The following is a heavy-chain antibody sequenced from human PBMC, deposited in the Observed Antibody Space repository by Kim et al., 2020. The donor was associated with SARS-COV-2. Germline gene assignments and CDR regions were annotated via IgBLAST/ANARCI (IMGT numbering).Heavy chain of an antibody. Sequence: GGSLRLSCAASGSTFSSYGMYWVRQAPGKGLEWVAVISYDGSNKYYADSVKGRFTISRDNSKNTLYLQMNSLRAEDTAVYYCAKDLREGIAAAGTPFDYWGQGTLVTVSS. V-gene: IGHV3-30*18. CDR3: AKDLREGIAAAGTPFDY. CDR1: GSTFSSYG. J-gene: IGHJ4*02. D-gene: IGHD6-13*01. CDR2: ISYDGSNK.